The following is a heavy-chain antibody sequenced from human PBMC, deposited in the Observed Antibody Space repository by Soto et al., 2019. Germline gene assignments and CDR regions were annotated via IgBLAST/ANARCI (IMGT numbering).Heavy chain of an antibody. CDR3: ARVGGFGAPSLSHSGYDPYYYYGMDV. J-gene: IGHJ6*02. D-gene: IGHD5-12*01. Sequence: SVKVSCKASGGTFSSYAISWVRQAPGQGLEWMGGIILIFGTANYAQKFQGRVTITADKSTSTAYMELSSLRSEDTAVYYCARVGGFGAPSLSHSGYDPYYYYGMDVWGQGTTVTVSS. CDR2: IILIFGTA. CDR1: GGTFSSYA. V-gene: IGHV1-69*06.